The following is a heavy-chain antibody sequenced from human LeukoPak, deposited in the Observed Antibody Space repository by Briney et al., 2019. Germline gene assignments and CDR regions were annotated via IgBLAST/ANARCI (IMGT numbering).Heavy chain of an antibody. D-gene: IGHD3-16*01. Sequence: GGSLRLSCAASGFTFSTYAVNWVRQAPGKGLEWVAVISYDGSNKYYADSVKGRFTISRDNSKNTLYLQMNSLRAEDTAVYYCARDGAHDAFDIWGQGTMVTVSS. CDR1: GFTFSTYA. V-gene: IGHV3-30-3*01. J-gene: IGHJ3*02. CDR2: ISYDGSNK. CDR3: ARDGAHDAFDI.